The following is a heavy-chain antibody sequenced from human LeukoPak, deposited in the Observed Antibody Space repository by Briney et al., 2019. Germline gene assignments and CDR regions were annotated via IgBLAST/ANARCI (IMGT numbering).Heavy chain of an antibody. CDR3: ARKSLAARGMDY. V-gene: IGHV3-23*01. J-gene: IGHJ4*02. CDR1: RFTLSSYA. Sequence: GESLKLYCAASRFTLSSYAMNWVRQAPGKGLEWISAISSSGGGSAIFYADSVKGRFTISRDNSKNTLYLQMNSLSGEDTSVYYCARKSLAARGMDYWGQGSLVTVSS. D-gene: IGHD6-6*01. CDR2: ISSSGGGSAI.